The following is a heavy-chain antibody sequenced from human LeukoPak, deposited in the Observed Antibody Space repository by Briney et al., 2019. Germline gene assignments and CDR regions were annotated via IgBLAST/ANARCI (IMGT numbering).Heavy chain of an antibody. V-gene: IGHV4-38-2*02. CDR3: ARDPGYSYGIY. D-gene: IGHD5-18*01. CDR1: GYSISSGYY. J-gene: IGHJ4*02. CDR2: IYHSGST. Sequence: SETLSLTCTVSGYSISSGYYWGWIRQPPGKGLEWIGSIYHSGSTYYDPSLKSRVTISVDTSKNQFSLKLSSVTAADTAVYYCARDPGYSYGIYWGQGTLVTVSS.